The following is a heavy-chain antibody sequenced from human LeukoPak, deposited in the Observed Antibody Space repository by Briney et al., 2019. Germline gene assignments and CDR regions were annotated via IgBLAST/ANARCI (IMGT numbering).Heavy chain of an antibody. V-gene: IGHV3-23*01. Sequence: PGGSLRLSCAASGFTFSSYAMNWVRQAPGKGLEWVSAISGSGSSTYYADSVKGRFTISGDNSKNTLYLQMNSLRAEDTAVYYCAKDVWAAAGTPLDAFDIWGQGTMVTVSS. CDR3: AKDVWAAAGTPLDAFDI. J-gene: IGHJ3*02. CDR1: GFTFSSYA. CDR2: ISGSGSST. D-gene: IGHD6-13*01.